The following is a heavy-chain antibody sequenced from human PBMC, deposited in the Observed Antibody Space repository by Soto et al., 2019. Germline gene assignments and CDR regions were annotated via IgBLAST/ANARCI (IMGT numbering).Heavy chain of an antibody. V-gene: IGHV3-7*01. CDR1: GFTFSSYW. CDR3: ARDVSRITMVRGVISCYFDY. Sequence: GGSLRLSCAASGFTFSSYWMSWVRQAPGKGLEWVANIKQDGSEKYYVDSVKGRFTISRDNAKNSWYLQMNSLRAEDTAVYYCARDVSRITMVRGVISCYFDYWGQGTLVTVSS. CDR2: IKQDGSEK. J-gene: IGHJ4*02. D-gene: IGHD3-10*01.